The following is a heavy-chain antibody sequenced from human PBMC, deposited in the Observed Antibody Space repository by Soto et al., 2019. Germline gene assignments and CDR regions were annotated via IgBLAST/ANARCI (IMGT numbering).Heavy chain of an antibody. D-gene: IGHD1-1*01. Sequence: QVQLVQSGAEVKKPGASVKVSCKASGYTFTSYAMHWVRQAPGQRLEWMGWINAGNGNTKYSQKFQGRVTITRDTSASTGYLELSSLRSEDTAVYYCASNCSPWPPTSYYCFMDVWGKGTTVTVSS. V-gene: IGHV1-3*01. CDR2: INAGNGNT. CDR3: ASNCSPWPPTSYYCFMDV. J-gene: IGHJ6*03. CDR1: GYTFTSYA.